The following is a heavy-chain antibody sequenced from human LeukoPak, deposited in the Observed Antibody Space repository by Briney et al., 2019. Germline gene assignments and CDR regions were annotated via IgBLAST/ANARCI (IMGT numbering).Heavy chain of an antibody. CDR1: GFTFSSYA. J-gene: IGHJ6*02. D-gene: IGHD2-2*01. CDR3: ANTKDIVVVPAANYYGMDV. CDR2: ISYDGSNK. V-gene: IGHV3-30-3*01. Sequence: GRSLRLSCAASGFTFSSYAMHWVRQAPGKGLEWVAVISYDGSNKYYADSVKGRFTISRDNSKNTLYLQMNSLRAEDTAVYYCANTKDIVVVPAANYYGMDVWGQGTTVTVSS.